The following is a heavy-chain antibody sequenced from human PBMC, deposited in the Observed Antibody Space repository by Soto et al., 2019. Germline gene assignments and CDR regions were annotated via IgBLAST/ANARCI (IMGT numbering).Heavy chain of an antibody. J-gene: IGHJ4*02. CDR1: GVSLTSGTYY. CDR2: IFYSGST. CDR3: ASTEDFFDY. V-gene: IGHV4-31*03. Sequence: QVQLQESGPGLVKPSQTLSLTCSVSGVSLTSGTYYWSWIRQHPGKGLDWIGYIFYSGSTDYNPSLKSRVNISVDTSKNQFSLKLSSVTAADTAVYYCASTEDFFDYWGQGTLVTVSS.